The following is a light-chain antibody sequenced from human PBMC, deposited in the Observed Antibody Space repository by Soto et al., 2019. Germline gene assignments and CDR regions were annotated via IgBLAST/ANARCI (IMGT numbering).Light chain of an antibody. CDR2: KAS. Sequence: DIQMTQSPSTLSASVGDRVTITCRASQSISSWLAWYQQKPGKAPKLLIYKASSLESGVPSRFSGSGSGTEFTLTISSLQPDDWATEDCQQYNSYSGTVGQGTKVESK. CDR1: QSISSW. V-gene: IGKV1-5*03. J-gene: IGKJ1*01. CDR3: QQYNSYSGT.